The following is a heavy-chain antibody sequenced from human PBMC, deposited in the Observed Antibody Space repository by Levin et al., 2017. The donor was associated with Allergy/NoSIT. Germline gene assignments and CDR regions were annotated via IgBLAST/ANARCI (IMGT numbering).Heavy chain of an antibody. V-gene: IGHV3-9*01. J-gene: IGHJ3*02. CDR1: GFTFDDYA. CDR2: ISWNSVNI. CDR3: AKDLRSIWGYDAFDI. Sequence: SLKISCAASGFTFDDYAMHWVRQTPEKGLEWVSGISWNSVNIGYADSVKGRFTISRDNAKNSLYLQMNSLRVEDTALYYCAKDLRSIWGYDAFDIWGQGTVVTVSS. D-gene: IGHD6-13*01.